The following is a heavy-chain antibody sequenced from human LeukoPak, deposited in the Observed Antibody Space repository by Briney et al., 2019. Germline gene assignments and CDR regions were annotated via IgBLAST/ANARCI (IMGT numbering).Heavy chain of an antibody. D-gene: IGHD2-2*01. CDR2: IKHDGSEK. V-gene: IGHV3-7*01. J-gene: IGHJ6*02. CDR1: GFTFSSYW. Sequence: GGSLRLSCAASGFTFSSYWMTWVRQAPGKGLEWVANIKHDGSEKYYVDSVKGRFTVSRDNAKNSLYLQMNSLRAEDTAVYYCARDRGYCSSTSCFLYGMDVWGQGTTVTVS. CDR3: ARDRGYCSSTSCFLYGMDV.